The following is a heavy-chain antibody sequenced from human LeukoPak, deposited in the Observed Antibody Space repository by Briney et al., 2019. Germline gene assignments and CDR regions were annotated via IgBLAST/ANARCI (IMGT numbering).Heavy chain of an antibody. Sequence: PGGSLRLSCAASGFTFSNHWMHWVRQPPGKGLVSVSRIHGDGTTTTYADSVKGRFTISRDNAKNTLYLQMNSLRAEDTAVYYCVRGTTAWNGMDVWGQGTTVTVSS. CDR2: IHGDGTTT. J-gene: IGHJ6*02. CDR3: VRGTTAWNGMDV. V-gene: IGHV3-74*01. CDR1: GFTFSNHW. D-gene: IGHD2-2*01.